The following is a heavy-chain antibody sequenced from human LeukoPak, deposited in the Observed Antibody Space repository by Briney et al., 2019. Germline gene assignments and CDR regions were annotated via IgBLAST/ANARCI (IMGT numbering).Heavy chain of an antibody. V-gene: IGHV3-23*01. CDR3: AKVGYDSSGYYEARGRYYFDY. D-gene: IGHD3-22*01. CDR1: GFTFSSYA. Sequence: GGSLRLSCAASGFTFSSYAMSWVCQAPGKGLEWVSAISGSGGSTYYADSVKGRFTISRDNSKNTLYLQMNSLRAEDTAVYYCAKVGYDSSGYYEARGRYYFDYWGQGTLVTVSS. CDR2: ISGSGGST. J-gene: IGHJ4*02.